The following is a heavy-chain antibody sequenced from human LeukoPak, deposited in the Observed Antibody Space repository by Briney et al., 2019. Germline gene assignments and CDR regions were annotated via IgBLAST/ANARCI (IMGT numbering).Heavy chain of an antibody. J-gene: IGHJ3*01. CDR1: GFTISSTD. V-gene: IGHV3-53*01. CDR3: ARGYQDDFDL. Sequence: PGGSLRLSCAASGFTISSTDVNWVRQAPGRGLEWVSVLCSGATPYYADSVKGRFTISRDNSKNTLYLQMNSLRAEDTAMYYCARGYQDDFDLWGQGTMVTVCS. D-gene: IGHD2-2*01. CDR2: LCSGATP.